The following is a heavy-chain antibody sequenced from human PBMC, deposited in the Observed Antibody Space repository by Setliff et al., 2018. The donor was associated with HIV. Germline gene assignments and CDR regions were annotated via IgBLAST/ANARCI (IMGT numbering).Heavy chain of an antibody. Sequence: ASVKVSCKASGYTFTDYEITWVRQAPGQGLEWMGWISAYSDETSSSQNLQGRVTMTTDTSTSTAYMELRRLRFDDTAVYYCARDVEHMMDVWGQGTTVTVSS. V-gene: IGHV1-18*01. CDR3: ARDVEHMMDV. CDR2: ISAYSDET. J-gene: IGHJ6*02. CDR1: GYTFTDYE.